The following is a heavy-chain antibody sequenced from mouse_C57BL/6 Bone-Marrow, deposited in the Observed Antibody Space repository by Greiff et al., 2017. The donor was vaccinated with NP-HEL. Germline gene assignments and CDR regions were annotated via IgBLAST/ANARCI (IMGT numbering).Heavy chain of an antibody. D-gene: IGHD1-1*01. J-gene: IGHJ1*03. CDR2: ISSGGSYT. Sequence: EVQVVESGGDLVKPGGSLKLSCAASGFTFSSYGMSWVRQTPDKRLEWVATISSGGSYTYYPDSVKGRFTISRDNAKNTLYLQMSSLKSEDTAMYYCARRPLITGYWYFDVWGTGTTVTVSS. V-gene: IGHV5-6*01. CDR3: ARRPLITGYWYFDV. CDR1: GFTFSSYG.